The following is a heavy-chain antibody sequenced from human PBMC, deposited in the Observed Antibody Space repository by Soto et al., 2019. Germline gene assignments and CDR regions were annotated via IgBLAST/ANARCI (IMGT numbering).Heavy chain of an antibody. J-gene: IGHJ5*02. V-gene: IGHV4-39*01. CDR1: GGSISSSSYY. CDR3: ARLSAGFGELFFSSYNWFDP. Sequence: SETLSLTCTVSGGSISSSSYYWGWIRQPPGKGLEWIGSIYYSGSTYYNPSLKSRVTISVDTSKNQFSLKLSSVTAADTAVYYCARLSAGFGELFFSSYNWFDPSGQATLVTVSS. D-gene: IGHD3-10*01. CDR2: IYYSGST.